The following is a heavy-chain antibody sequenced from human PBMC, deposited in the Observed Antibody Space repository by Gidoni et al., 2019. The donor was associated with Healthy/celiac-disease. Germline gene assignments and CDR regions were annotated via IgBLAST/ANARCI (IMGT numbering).Heavy chain of an antibody. J-gene: IGHJ6*02. CDR2: INPSGGST. D-gene: IGHD6-6*01. CDR1: GYTFTSYY. V-gene: IGHV1-46*03. Sequence: QVQLVQSGAEVKKPVASVKVSCKASGYTFTSYYMPWVRQAPGQGLEWMGIINPSGGSTSYAQKFQGRVTMTRDTSTSTVYMELSSLRSEDTAVYYCARDWGRSSSSPSSSYDSYGMDVWGQGTTVTVSS. CDR3: ARDWGRSSSSPSSSYDSYGMDV.